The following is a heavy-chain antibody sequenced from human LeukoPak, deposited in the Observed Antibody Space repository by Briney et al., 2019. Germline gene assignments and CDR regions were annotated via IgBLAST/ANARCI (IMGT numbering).Heavy chain of an antibody. CDR3: ARDGLYSYGYSYFDY. CDR2: VHASGNS. D-gene: IGHD5-18*01. CDR1: SVSLTSYH. J-gene: IGHJ4*02. Sequence: SETLSLTCTVSSVSLTSYHWSWIRQSAGKGLEWIGRVHASGNSNYNPSLKSRVTMSVDTSKNQFSLKLTSVTAADTAVYYCARDGLYSYGYSYFDYWGQGTLVTVSA. V-gene: IGHV4-4*07.